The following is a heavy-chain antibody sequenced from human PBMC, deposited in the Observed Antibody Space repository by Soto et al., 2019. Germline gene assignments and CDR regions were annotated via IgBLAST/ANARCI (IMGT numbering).Heavy chain of an antibody. D-gene: IGHD6-13*01. CDR2: IYYSGST. CDR1: GGSISSGDYY. CDR3: ASRTTKYSSSWYDY. Sequence: SSETLSLTCTVSGGSISSGDYYWSWIRQPPGKGLEWIGYIYYSGSTYYNPSLKSRVTISVDTSKNQFSLKLSSVTAADTAVYYCASRTTKYSSSWYDYWGQGTLVTVSS. V-gene: IGHV4-30-4*01. J-gene: IGHJ4*02.